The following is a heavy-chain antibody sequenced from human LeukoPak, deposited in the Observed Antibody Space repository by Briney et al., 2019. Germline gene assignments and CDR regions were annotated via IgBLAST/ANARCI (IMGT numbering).Heavy chain of an antibody. J-gene: IGHJ3*02. CDR2: INHSGST. CDR3: AIGLAPPYGDYGVAFDI. Sequence: SETLSLTCAVYGGSISGYYWSWIRQPPGKGLEWIGEINHSGSTNYNPSLKSRVTISVDTSKNQFSLKLSSVTAADTAVYYCAIGLAPPYGDYGVAFDIWGQRTMVTVSS. V-gene: IGHV4-34*01. CDR1: GGSISGYY. D-gene: IGHD4-17*01.